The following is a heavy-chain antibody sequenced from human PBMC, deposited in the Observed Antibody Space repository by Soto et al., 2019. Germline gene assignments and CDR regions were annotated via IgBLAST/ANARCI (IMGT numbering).Heavy chain of an antibody. V-gene: IGHV1-18*01. Sequence: QVQLEQSGAEVKKPGASVKVSCKASGYTFTSYGISWVRQAPGQGLEWMGRISAYNGNTNYAQKLQGRVTMTTDTSTNTAYMELRSLRSNDPAVYYCMRVVGALGHWFDPWGHATRVTVSS. D-gene: IGHD1-26*01. J-gene: IGHJ5*02. CDR1: GYTFTSYG. CDR2: ISAYNGNT. CDR3: MRVVGALGHWFDP.